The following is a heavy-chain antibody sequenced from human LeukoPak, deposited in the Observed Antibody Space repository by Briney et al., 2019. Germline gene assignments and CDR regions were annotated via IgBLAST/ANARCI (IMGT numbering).Heavy chain of an antibody. D-gene: IGHD3-16*01. CDR3: ARDKYGGL. CDR1: GFSFSTYG. CDR2: ITSTSTT. V-gene: IGHV3-48*02. Sequence: GGSLRLSCAASGFSFSTYGINWVRQAPGKGLEWVAYITSTSTTYYADSVKGRFTISRDNAKNSLYLQMNSLRDEDTAPYYCARDKYGGLWGRGTMVTVSS. J-gene: IGHJ3*01.